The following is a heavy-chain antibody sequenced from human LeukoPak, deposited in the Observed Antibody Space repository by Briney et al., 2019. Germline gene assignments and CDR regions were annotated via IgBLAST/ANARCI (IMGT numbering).Heavy chain of an antibody. V-gene: IGHV1-69*13. J-gene: IGHJ5*02. CDR3: ARDARRRYCSSTSCYWGWFDP. CDR2: IIPIFGTA. D-gene: IGHD2-2*01. CDR1: GGTFSSYA. Sequence: SVKVSCKASGGTFSSYAISWVRQAPGQGLEWMGGIIPIFGTANYAQKFQGRVTITADESTSTAYMELSSLRSEDTAVYYCARDARRRYCSSTSCYWGWFDPWGQGTLVTVSS.